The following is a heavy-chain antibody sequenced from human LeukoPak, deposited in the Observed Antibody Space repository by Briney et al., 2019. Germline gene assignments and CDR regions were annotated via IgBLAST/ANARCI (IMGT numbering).Heavy chain of an antibody. J-gene: IGHJ4*02. CDR2: INHSGST. CDR3: SRGYCSGDSCYHSYPWFDY. CDR1: GGSFSGYY. V-gene: IGHV4-34*01. D-gene: IGHD2-15*01. Sequence: PSKTLSLTCAVYGGSFSGYYWSWIRQPPGKGLEWIGEINHSGSTNYNPSLKSRVTISVDTSKNQFSLKLSSVTAADTAVYYCSRGYCSGDSCYHSYPWFDYWGQGTLVTVSS.